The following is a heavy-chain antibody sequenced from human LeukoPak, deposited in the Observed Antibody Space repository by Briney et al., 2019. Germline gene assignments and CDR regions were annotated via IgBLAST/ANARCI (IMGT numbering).Heavy chain of an antibody. V-gene: IGHV3-30*03. CDR1: GFTFSSYT. J-gene: IGHJ2*01. CDR3: ARAAVVTGGLDL. CDR2: ISFDGNPK. D-gene: IGHD2-21*02. Sequence: GGSLRLSCAASGFTFSSYTMHWVRQAPGKGLEWVAVISFDGNPKYYADSVRGRVPISRDNSRNTLFLEINSLRPEDTAVYFCARAAVVTGGLDLWGRGTLVTVSS.